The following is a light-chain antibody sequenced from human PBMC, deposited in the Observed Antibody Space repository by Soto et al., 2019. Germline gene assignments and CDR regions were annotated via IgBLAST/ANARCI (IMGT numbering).Light chain of an antibody. CDR1: QSVSNN. Sequence: ILMTQSPATLSVSPGERATLSCRASQSVSNNLAGYQQKPGQAPRLLIYDASTRATGIPARFRGSGSGTEFTLTISGLQSEDFAVYYCQQYNNWPPWTFGQGTKVEIK. J-gene: IGKJ1*01. CDR3: QQYNNWPPWT. V-gene: IGKV3-15*01. CDR2: DAS.